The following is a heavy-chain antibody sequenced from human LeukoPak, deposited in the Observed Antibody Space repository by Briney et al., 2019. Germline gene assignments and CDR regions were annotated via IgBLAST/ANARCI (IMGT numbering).Heavy chain of an antibody. CDR3: ARDIGGSYPFPWFDP. J-gene: IGHJ5*02. CDR2: IYTSATT. D-gene: IGHD1-26*01. CDR1: GASISSYY. V-gene: IGHV4-4*07. Sequence: SETLSLTCTVSGASISSYYWSWIRQPAGKGLEWTGRIYTSATTNYNPSLKSRVTMSVDTSKNQFSLSLRSVTAADTAFYYCARDIGGSYPFPWFDPWGQGTLVTVSS.